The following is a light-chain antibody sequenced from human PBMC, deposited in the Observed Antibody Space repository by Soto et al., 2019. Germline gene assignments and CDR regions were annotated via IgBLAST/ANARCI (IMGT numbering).Light chain of an antibody. J-gene: IGKJ1*01. V-gene: IGKV3-20*01. CDR1: QSVSSY. CDR2: GAS. CDR3: QQYGSSPPWT. Sequence: EIVLTRSPGTLSLSPGERVTLSCRASQSVSSYLAWYQQKPGQAPRLLIYGASSRATGIPDRFSGSGSGTDFTLTISRLEPEDFAVYYCQQYGSSPPWTFGQGTKVDIK.